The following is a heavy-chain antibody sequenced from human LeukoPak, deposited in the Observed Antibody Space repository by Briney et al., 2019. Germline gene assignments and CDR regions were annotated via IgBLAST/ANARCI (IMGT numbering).Heavy chain of an antibody. CDR1: GGTFTSYY. J-gene: IGHJ3*02. V-gene: IGHV1-46*01. Sequence: GASVKVSCKASGGTFTSYYMHWVRQAPGQGLEWMGIINPSGGSTRYAQKFQGRVTMTRDTSTSTVYMELSSLRSEDTAVYYCARERGLSSQGDAFDIWGQGTMVTVSS. CDR2: INPSGGST. D-gene: IGHD6-13*01. CDR3: ARERGLSSQGDAFDI.